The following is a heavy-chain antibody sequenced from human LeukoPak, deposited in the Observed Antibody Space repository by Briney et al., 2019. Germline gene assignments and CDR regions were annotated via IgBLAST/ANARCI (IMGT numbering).Heavy chain of an antibody. CDR3: ARPLVGDALDY. D-gene: IGHD1-26*01. CDR1: GFTFSRYG. Sequence: PGRSLRLSCAASGFTFSRYGMHWGRQAPGKGLEWVAVIWYDGSNEYYADSVKGRFTIFRDNSKNTLHLQMNSLRAEDAAVYYCARPLVGDALDYWGQGTLVTVSS. V-gene: IGHV3-33*01. CDR2: IWYDGSNE. J-gene: IGHJ4*02.